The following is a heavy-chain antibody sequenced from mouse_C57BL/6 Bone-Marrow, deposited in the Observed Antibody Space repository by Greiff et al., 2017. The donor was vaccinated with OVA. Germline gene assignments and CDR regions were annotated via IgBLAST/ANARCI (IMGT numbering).Heavy chain of an antibody. CDR1: GYTFTSYW. V-gene: IGHV1-69*01. CDR2: IDPSDSYT. CDR3: ARSGAY. Sequence: QVQLQQPGAELVMPGASVKLSCKASGYTFTSYWMHWVKQRPGQGLEWIGEIDPSDSYTNYNQKFKGKSTLTVDTSSSTAYMQLSSLTSEDSAVCYSARSGAYWGKGTLVTVSA. D-gene: IGHD3-1*01. J-gene: IGHJ3*01.